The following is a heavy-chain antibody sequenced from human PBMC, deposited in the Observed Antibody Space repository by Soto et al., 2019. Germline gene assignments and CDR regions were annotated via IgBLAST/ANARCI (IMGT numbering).Heavy chain of an antibody. Sequence: EVQLLESGGGLVQPGGSLRLSCAASGFTFSSYAMSWVRQAPGKGLEWVSAISGSGGSTYYADSVKGRFTISRDNSKNTLYLQMNSLRAEDTAVYYCAKDRSHYYGSGTSSAFDIWGQGTMVTVSS. D-gene: IGHD3-10*01. CDR1: GFTFSSYA. CDR2: ISGSGGST. J-gene: IGHJ3*02. V-gene: IGHV3-23*01. CDR3: AKDRSHYYGSGTSSAFDI.